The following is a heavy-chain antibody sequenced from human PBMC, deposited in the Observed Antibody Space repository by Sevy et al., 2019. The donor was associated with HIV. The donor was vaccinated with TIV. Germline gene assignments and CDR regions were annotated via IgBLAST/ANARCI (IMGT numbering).Heavy chain of an antibody. CDR1: GFTFSSYE. CDR2: MSNSGTTI. D-gene: IGHD4-17*01. Sequence: GGSLRLSCAASGFTFSSYEMNWVRQAPGKGLEWVSYMSNSGTTISYSDSVSGRFTISRDNARNSLYLQMNSLRGEDTAVYYCARDLPPSATTVAHFDHWGQGTLVTVSS. J-gene: IGHJ4*02. V-gene: IGHV3-48*03. CDR3: ARDLPPSATTVAHFDH.